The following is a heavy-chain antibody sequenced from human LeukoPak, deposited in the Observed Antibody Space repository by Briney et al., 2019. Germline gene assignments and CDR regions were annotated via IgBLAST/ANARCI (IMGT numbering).Heavy chain of an antibody. V-gene: IGHV3-23*01. CDR1: GFTFSSYA. CDR2: ISGSGGST. CDR3: ARVRGYSGYDFGY. Sequence: GGSLRLSCAASGFTFSSYAMSWVRQAPGKGLEWVSAISGSGGSTYYADSVKGRFTISRDNSKNTLYLQMNSLRAEDTVVYYCARVRGYSGYDFGYWGQGTLVTVSS. D-gene: IGHD5-12*01. J-gene: IGHJ4*02.